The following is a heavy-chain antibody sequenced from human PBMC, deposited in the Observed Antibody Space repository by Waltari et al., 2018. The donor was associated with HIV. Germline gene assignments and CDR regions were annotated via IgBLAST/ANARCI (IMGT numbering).Heavy chain of an antibody. V-gene: IGHV3-23*04. CDR3: ARHGDYGDIWGYLDH. Sequence: EVQLVESGGGLVQPGGSMRLSCAASGFIFSSYAVSWVRQAPGKVLNWISSISAAGGASDYADSVKGRFIVSRDNSRNTLHLHMNSLTVDDTALYFCARHGDYGDIWGYLDHWGLGTLVTVSS. CDR2: ISAAGGAS. CDR1: GFIFSSYA. J-gene: IGHJ4*02. D-gene: IGHD4-17*01.